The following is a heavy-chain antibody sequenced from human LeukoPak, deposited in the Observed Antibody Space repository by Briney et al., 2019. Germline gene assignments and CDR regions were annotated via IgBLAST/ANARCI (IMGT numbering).Heavy chain of an antibody. CDR2: ISSSSSTI. Sequence: PGGSLRLSCAASGFTFSSYSMNWVRQAPGKGLVWVSYISSSSSTIYYADSVKGRFTISRDNAKNSLYLQMNSLRAEDTAVHYCARSRRRAWFGELLSSPYGMDVWGQGTTVTVSS. V-gene: IGHV3-48*01. CDR3: ARSRRRAWFGELLSSPYGMDV. CDR1: GFTFSSYS. J-gene: IGHJ6*02. D-gene: IGHD3-10*01.